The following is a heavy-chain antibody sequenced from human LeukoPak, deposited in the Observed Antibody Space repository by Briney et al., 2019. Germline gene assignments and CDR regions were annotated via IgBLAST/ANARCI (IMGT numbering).Heavy chain of an antibody. Sequence: GGSLRLSCAASGFTFSSYWMSWVRQAPGKGLEWVSVIYSGGSTYYADSVKGRFTISRDNSKNTLYLQMNSLRAEDTAVYYCARGLKNSEDAFDIWGQGTMVTVSS. CDR2: IYSGGST. D-gene: IGHD2-21*01. CDR3: ARGLKNSEDAFDI. J-gene: IGHJ3*02. CDR1: GFTFSSYW. V-gene: IGHV3-66*01.